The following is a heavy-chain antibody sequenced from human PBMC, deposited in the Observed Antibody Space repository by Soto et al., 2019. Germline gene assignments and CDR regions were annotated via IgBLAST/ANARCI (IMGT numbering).Heavy chain of an antibody. CDR1: GGSISSGGYY. J-gene: IGHJ6*03. D-gene: IGHD2-15*01. CDR2: IYYSGST. Sequence: SETLSLTCTVSGGSISSGGYYWSWIRQHPGKGLEWIGYIYYSGSTYYNPSLKSRVTISVDTSKNQFSLKLSSVTAADTAVYYCARDRIKVVNEPYMDVWGKGTTVTVSS. V-gene: IGHV4-31*03. CDR3: ARDRIKVVNEPYMDV.